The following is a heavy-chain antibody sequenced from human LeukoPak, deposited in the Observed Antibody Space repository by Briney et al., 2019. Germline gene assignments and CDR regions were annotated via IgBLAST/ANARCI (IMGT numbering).Heavy chain of an antibody. CDR1: GFTFSSYW. Sequence: GGSLRLSCAASGFTFSSYWMSWVRQAPGKGLEWVAVISYDGSNKYYADSVKGRFTISRDNSKNTLYLQMNSLRAEDTAVYYCAREGGTVATGSWFDPWGQGTLVTVSS. D-gene: IGHD1-26*01. CDR3: AREGGTVATGSWFDP. V-gene: IGHV3-30*03. J-gene: IGHJ5*02. CDR2: ISYDGSNK.